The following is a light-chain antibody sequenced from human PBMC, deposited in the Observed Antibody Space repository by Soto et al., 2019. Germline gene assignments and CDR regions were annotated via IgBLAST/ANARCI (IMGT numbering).Light chain of an antibody. CDR1: QSVSSY. V-gene: IGKV3-11*01. CDR3: QQYNNWPFS. J-gene: IGKJ5*01. CDR2: DAS. Sequence: EIVLTHSPATLSLSPGERATLSFRASQSVSSYLAWYQQKPGQAPRLLIYDASNRATGIPARFSGSGSGTDFTLTISSLEPEDFAVYFCQQYNNWPFSFGQGTRLEIK.